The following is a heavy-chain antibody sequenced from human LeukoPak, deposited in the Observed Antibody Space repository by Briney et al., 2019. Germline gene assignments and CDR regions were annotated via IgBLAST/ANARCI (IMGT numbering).Heavy chain of an antibody. V-gene: IGHV1-69*13. J-gene: IGHJ3*02. D-gene: IGHD4-17*01. CDR1: GGTFSSYA. Sequence: GASVKVSCKASGGTFSSYAISWVRQAPGQGLEWMGGIIPIFGTANYAQKFQGRVTITADESTSTAYMELSSLRSEDTAVYYCAREMSVNYGGAFDIWGQGTMVTVSS. CDR3: AREMSVNYGGAFDI. CDR2: IIPIFGTA.